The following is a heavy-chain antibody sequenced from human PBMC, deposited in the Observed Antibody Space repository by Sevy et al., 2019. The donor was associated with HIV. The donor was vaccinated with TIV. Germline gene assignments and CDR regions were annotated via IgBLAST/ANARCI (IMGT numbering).Heavy chain of an antibody. CDR2: FDPEDGET. D-gene: IGHD3-22*01. CDR1: GYTLTELS. V-gene: IGHV1-24*01. Sequence: ASVKVSCKVSGYTLTELSMHWVRQAPGKGLEWMGSFDPEDGETIYELKFQGRVTLTEDTSTDTAYMELSSLRFEDTALYYCATTKDYYDSSGYPLDYWGQGTLVTVSS. CDR3: ATTKDYYDSSGYPLDY. J-gene: IGHJ4*02.